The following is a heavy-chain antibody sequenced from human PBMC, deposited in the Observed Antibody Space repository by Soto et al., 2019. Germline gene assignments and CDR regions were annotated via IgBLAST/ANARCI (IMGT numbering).Heavy chain of an antibody. CDR3: ARDSRNRCFDY. J-gene: IGHJ4*02. D-gene: IGHD6-13*01. V-gene: IGHV3-30*03. CDR1: GFTFSSYG. Sequence: PGGSLRLSCAASGFTFSSYGMHWVRQAPGKGLEWVAVISYDGSNKYYADSVKGRFTISRDNSKNTLYLQMNSLRAEDTAVYYCARDSRNRCFDYWGQGTLVTVSS. CDR2: ISYDGSNK.